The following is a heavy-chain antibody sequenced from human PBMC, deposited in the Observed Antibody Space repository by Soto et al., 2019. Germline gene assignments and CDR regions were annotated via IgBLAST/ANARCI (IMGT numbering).Heavy chain of an antibody. D-gene: IGHD4-17*01. V-gene: IGHV3-23*01. J-gene: IGHJ6*02. CDR3: AKVPYGDYDYYYGMDV. Sequence: GSLRLSCAASGFTFSGYNMNWVRQAPGKGLEWVSAISGSGGSAYYADSVKGRFTISRDNSKNTLYLQMNSLRAEDTAVYYCAKVPYGDYDYYYGMDVWGQGTTVTVSS. CDR1: GFTFSGYN. CDR2: ISGSGGSA.